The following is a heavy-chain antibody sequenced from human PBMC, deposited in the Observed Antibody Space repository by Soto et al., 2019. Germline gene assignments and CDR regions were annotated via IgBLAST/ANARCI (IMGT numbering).Heavy chain of an antibody. V-gene: IGHV3-48*02. CDR1: GFSLANYP. CDR3: AKGPHTNVGWPYYFES. CDR2: SSPRGDTI. Sequence: LRLSCVASGFSLANYPMNWVRQTPGKGLEWISYSSPRGDTIYYADSVEGRFTISRDNARNSLSLHMSSLRDEDSALYYCAKGPHTNVGWPYYFESWGQGVQVTVSS. J-gene: IGHJ4*02. D-gene: IGHD6-19*01.